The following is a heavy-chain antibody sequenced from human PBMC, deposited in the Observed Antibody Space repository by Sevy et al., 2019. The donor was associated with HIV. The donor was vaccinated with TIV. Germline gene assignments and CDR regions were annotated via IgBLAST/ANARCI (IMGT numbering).Heavy chain of an antibody. CDR3: ARWYGNNFDY. V-gene: IGHV4-39*01. D-gene: IGHD3-10*01. Sequence: SETLSLTCTVSGGTISSSSYRWGWIRQPPGKGLGWVGSIYHTGAADDNPSLKGRVTMSVDTSKNQFSLQVGSVTAADTAVYYCARWYGNNFDYWGQGALVTVSS. J-gene: IGHJ4*02. CDR1: GGTISSSSYR. CDR2: IYHTGAA.